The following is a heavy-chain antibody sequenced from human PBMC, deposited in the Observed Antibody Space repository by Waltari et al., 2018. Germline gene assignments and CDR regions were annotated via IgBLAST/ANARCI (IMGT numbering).Heavy chain of an antibody. CDR2: IWVDGSDK. CDR3: AKDAFGNTYLDF. Sequence: QVNLVESGGGVVQPGGSLRLSCATSGFTFSNFGMHWVRQAPGKGWGWVALIWVDGSDKFYADSVGGRFTISRDNSARTLYLDMDSLRLDDTAMYYCAKDAFGNTYLDFWGQGTLVTVSS. J-gene: IGHJ4*02. CDR1: GFTFSNFG. V-gene: IGHV3-30*02. D-gene: IGHD2-2*02.